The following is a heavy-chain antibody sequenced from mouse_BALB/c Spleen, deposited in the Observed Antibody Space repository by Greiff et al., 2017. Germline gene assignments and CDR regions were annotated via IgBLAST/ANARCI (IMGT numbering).Heavy chain of an antibody. J-gene: IGHJ4*01. CDR3: ARAYYRYDDAMDY. CDR2: ISSGGST. D-gene: IGHD2-14*01. V-gene: IGHV5-6-5*01. Sequence: EVQRVESGGGLVKPGGSLKLSCAASGFTFSSYAMSWVRQTPEKRLEWVASISSGGSTYYPDSVKGRFTISRDNARNILYLQMSSLRSEDTAMYYCARAYYRYDDAMDYWGQGTSVTVSS. CDR1: GFTFSSYA.